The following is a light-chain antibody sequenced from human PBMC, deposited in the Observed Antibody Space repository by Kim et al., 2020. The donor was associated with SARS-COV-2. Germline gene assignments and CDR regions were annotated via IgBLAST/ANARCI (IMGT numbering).Light chain of an antibody. V-gene: IGLV2-11*01. Sequence: QSALTQPRSVSGSPGQSVTISCTGTSCDVGGYNYVSWYQQHPGKAPKLMIYDVTERPSGVPDRFSGSKSGNTASLTISGLQAEDEADYYCCSYAGSPPYVFGTGTKVTVL. CDR3: CSYAGSPPYV. CDR2: DVT. J-gene: IGLJ1*01. CDR1: SCDVGGYNY.